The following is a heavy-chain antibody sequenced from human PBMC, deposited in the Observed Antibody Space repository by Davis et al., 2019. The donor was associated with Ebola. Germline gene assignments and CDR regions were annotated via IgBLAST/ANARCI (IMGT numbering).Heavy chain of an antibody. V-gene: IGHV3-64D*06. J-gene: IGHJ4*02. CDR2: ISSNGGST. D-gene: IGHD1-26*01. Sequence: GEFLKISCSASGFTFSSYAMHWVRQAPGKGLEYVSAISSNGGSTYYADSVKGRFTISRDNSKNTLYLQMSSLRAEDTAVYYCVVGATSYYFDYWGQGTLVTVSS. CDR3: VVGATSYYFDY. CDR1: GFTFSSYA.